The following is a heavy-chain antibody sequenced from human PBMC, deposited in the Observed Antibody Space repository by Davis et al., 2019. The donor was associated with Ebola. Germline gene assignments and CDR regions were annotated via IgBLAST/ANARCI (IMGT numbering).Heavy chain of an antibody. D-gene: IGHD1-26*01. CDR3: ARAYIATTVDY. V-gene: IGHV4-39*01. Sequence: SETLSLTCTVSGDSISNSSYYWVWVRQPPGKGLEWVGNIYYSGSTYNNPSLKSRVTISVDTSKNQFSLKLSSVTAADTAVYYCARAYIATTVDYWGQGTLVTVSS. J-gene: IGHJ4*02. CDR2: IYYSGST. CDR1: GDSISNSSYY.